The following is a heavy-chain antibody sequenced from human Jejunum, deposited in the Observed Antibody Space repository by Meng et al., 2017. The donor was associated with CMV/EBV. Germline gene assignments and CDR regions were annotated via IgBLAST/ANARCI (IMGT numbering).Heavy chain of an antibody. D-gene: IGHD4-11*01. CDR1: GGSINSGGYY. J-gene: IGHJ4*02. V-gene: IGHV4-31*03. CDR2: IYYSGST. CDR3: AKRTVTNYYFDY. Sequence: CTVSGGSINSGGYYWSWIRQHPGKGLEWIGFIYYSGSTYYNPSLKSRVTISVDTSKNQFSLKLSSVTAADTAVYYCAKRTVTNYYFDYWGQGTLVTVSS.